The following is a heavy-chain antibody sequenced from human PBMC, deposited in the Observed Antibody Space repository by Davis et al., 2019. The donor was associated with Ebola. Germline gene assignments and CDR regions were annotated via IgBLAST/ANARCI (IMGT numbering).Heavy chain of an antibody. D-gene: IGHD4-17*01. CDR3: ARDLVTATVMFDYGMDV. CDR1: GYTFTNHG. Sequence: ASVKVSCKTSGYTFTNHGITWVRQAPGQGLEWMGRINPNSGGTNYAQKFQGRVTMTRDTSISTAYMELSRLRSDDTAVYYCARDLVTATVMFDYGMDVWGKGTTVTVSS. CDR2: INPNSGGT. J-gene: IGHJ6*04. V-gene: IGHV1-2*06.